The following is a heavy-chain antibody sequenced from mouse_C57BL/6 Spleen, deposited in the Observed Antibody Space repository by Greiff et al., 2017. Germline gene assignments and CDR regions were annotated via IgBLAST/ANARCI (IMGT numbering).Heavy chain of an antibody. J-gene: IGHJ1*03. Sequence: VQLQQPGAEFVMPGASVNLSCKASGYTFTSYWMHWVKQRPGQGLEWIGEIGPSDSYTYYNQKFKGKFTLSVDKSSSTAYMQLSGLTAEDSAVYYCARRVHYYGSSYDWYFDVWGTGTTVTVSS. CDR2: IGPSDSYT. V-gene: IGHV1-69*01. CDR1: GYTFTSYW. CDR3: ARRVHYYGSSYDWYFDV. D-gene: IGHD1-1*01.